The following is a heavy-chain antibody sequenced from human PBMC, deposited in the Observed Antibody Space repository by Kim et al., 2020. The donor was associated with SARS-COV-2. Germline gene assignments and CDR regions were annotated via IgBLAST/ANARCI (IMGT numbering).Heavy chain of an antibody. J-gene: IGHJ6*02. V-gene: IGHV4-39*01. CDR3: VRANYHYYALDV. CDR2: VYHNGNT. CDR1: GGSISSSSYF. Sequence: SETLSLTCTVSGGSISSSSYFCGWIRQPPGKGLEWIGSVYHNGNTYFNSSLMSRVTISVDTSKTQFSLKLMSVTAADTAVYYCVRANYHYYALDVWGQGT.